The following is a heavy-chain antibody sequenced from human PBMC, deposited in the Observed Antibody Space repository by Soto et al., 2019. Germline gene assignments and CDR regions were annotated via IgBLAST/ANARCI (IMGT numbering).Heavy chain of an antibody. CDR2: INPSGGST. CDR1: GYTFTTYY. Sequence: QVQLVESGAEVREPGASVKVSCRASGYTFTTYYIHWVRQAPGQGLEWVGIINPSGGSTSYAQRCQGRVTMTRDTSTRTVYMELSSMASEDTAVYYCARDRGIAVAAGATDYWGQGTLVTVSS. J-gene: IGHJ4*02. V-gene: IGHV1-46*01. CDR3: ARDRGIAVAAGATDY. D-gene: IGHD6-19*01.